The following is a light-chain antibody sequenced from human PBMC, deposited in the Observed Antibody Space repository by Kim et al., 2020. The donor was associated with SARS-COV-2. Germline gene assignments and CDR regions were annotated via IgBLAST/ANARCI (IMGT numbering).Light chain of an antibody. V-gene: IGLV3-1*01. Sequence: SYELTQPPSVSVSPGQTASITCSGEKLGDKYASWYQQKPGQSPVLVIYKDTKRPSGIPERFSGSNFGNTATLTISGTQAMDEADYYCQAWDRSTYVFGTGTKVTVL. CDR3: QAWDRSTYV. CDR1: KLGDKY. J-gene: IGLJ1*01. CDR2: KDT.